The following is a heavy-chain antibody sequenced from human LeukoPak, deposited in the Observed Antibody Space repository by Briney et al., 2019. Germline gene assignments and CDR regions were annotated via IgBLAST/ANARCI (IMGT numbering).Heavy chain of an antibody. D-gene: IGHD3-22*01. J-gene: IGHJ5*02. CDR3: AKDLKYYDSSGYYYL. CDR2: ISGSGGST. Sequence: GGSLRLSCAASGFTFSSYAMSWVRQAPGKGLEWVSAISGSGGSTYYADSVKGRFTTSRDNSKNTLYLQMNSLRAEDTAVYYCAKDLKYYDSSGYYYLWGQGTLVTVSS. CDR1: GFTFSSYA. V-gene: IGHV3-23*01.